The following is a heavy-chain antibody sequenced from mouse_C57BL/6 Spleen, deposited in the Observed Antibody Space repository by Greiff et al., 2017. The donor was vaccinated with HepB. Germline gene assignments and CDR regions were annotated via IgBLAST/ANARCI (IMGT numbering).Heavy chain of an antibody. J-gene: IGHJ4*01. Sequence: QVQLQQSGAELVRPGTSVKVSCKASGYAFTNYLIEWVKQRPGQGLEWIGVINPGSGGTNYNEKFKGKATLTADKSSSTAYMQISSQTSEDSAVYFCALDSSGPYAMDYWGQGTSVTVSS. V-gene: IGHV1-54*01. CDR3: ALDSSGPYAMDY. D-gene: IGHD3-2*02. CDR1: GYAFTNYL. CDR2: INPGSGGT.